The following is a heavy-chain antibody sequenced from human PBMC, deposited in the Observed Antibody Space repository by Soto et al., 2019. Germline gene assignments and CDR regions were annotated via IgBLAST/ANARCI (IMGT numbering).Heavy chain of an antibody. CDR3: ARGRFPEWLFPAGREYYFDY. Sequence: SETLSLTCAVYGGSFSGYYWSWIRQPPGKGLEWIGEINHSGSTNYNPSLKSRVTISVDTSKNQFSLKLSSVTAADTAVYYCARGRFPEWLFPAGREYYFDYWGQGTLVTVSS. D-gene: IGHD3-3*01. CDR2: INHSGST. CDR1: GGSFSGYY. V-gene: IGHV4-34*01. J-gene: IGHJ4*02.